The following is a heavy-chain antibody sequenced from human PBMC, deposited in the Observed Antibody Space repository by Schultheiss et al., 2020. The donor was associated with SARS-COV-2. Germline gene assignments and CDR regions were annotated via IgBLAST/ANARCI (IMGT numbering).Heavy chain of an antibody. Sequence: GGSLRLSCAASGFTFSTFAMHWVRQAPGKGLEWLTLISYDSTNIHYADSVKGRFTISRDNSKNTLYLQMNSLRPEDTAIYYCARGLAVISGGWLDTWGQGTLVTVSS. J-gene: IGHJ5*02. CDR2: ISYDSTNI. CDR1: GFTFSTFA. V-gene: IGHV3-30-3*01. CDR3: ARGLAVISGGWLDT. D-gene: IGHD2-21*01.